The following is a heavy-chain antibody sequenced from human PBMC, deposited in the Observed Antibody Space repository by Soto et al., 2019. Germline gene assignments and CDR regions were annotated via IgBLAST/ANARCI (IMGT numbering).Heavy chain of an antibody. D-gene: IGHD6-19*01. CDR3: ARGRGRYSSGSSWFDP. CDR1: GGTVRSPEW. Sequence: XTLSLNCGVSGGTVRSPEWWTWVLQPPGKGLEWIGEIFQSGRTNYTQSLESRVTISVDKSKNQFYLTLTSVTAAETAVYFCARGRGRYSSGSSWFDPWGQGILVTVSP. J-gene: IGHJ5*02. V-gene: IGHV4-4*01. CDR2: IFQSGRT.